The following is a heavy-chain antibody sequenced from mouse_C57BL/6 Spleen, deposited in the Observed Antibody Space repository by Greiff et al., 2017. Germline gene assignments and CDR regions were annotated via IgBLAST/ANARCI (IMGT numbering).Heavy chain of an antibody. Sequence: EVMLVESGGDLVKPGGSLKLSCAASGFTFSSYGMSWVRQTPDKRLEWVATISSGGSYTYYPASVKGRFTISRDNAKNTLYLQMSSLKSEDTAMYYCARQEYGSSLLAYWGQGTLVTVSA. CDR1: GFTFSSYG. J-gene: IGHJ3*01. V-gene: IGHV5-6*01. CDR2: ISSGGSYT. CDR3: ARQEYGSSLLAY. D-gene: IGHD1-1*01.